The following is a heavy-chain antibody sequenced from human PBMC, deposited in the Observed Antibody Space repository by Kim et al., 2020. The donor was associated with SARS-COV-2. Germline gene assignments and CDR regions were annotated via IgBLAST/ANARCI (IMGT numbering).Heavy chain of an antibody. CDR3: ARGGSTVYSGSYKYYFDY. D-gene: IGHD1-26*01. V-gene: IGHV3-33*01. J-gene: IGHJ4*02. CDR1: GFTFSSYG. Sequence: GGSLRLSCAASGFTFSSYGMHWVRQAPGKGLEWVAVIWYDGSNKYYADSVKGRFTISRDNSKNTLYLQMNSLRAEDTAVYYCARGGSTVYSGSYKYYFDYWGQGTLVTVSS. CDR2: IWYDGSNK.